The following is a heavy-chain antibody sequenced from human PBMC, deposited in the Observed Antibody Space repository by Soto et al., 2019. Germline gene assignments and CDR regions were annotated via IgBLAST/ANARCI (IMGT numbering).Heavy chain of an antibody. D-gene: IGHD2-2*01. V-gene: IGHV4-34*01. J-gene: IGHJ5*02. CDR2: INHSGST. CDR3: ARGHRDIVGVPAAICWFDP. Sequence: NPSETLSLTCAVYGGSFSGYYWCWIRQPPGKGLEWIGEINHSGSTNYNPSLKSRVTISVDTSKNQFSLKLSSVTAADTAVYYCARGHRDIVGVPAAICWFDPWGQGTLVTVSS. CDR1: GGSFSGYY.